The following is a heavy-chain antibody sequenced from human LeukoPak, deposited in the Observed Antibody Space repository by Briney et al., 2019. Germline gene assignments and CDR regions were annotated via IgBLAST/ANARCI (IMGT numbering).Heavy chain of an antibody. D-gene: IGHD3-3*01. Sequence: PGRSLRLSCAASGFTFRNYGMHWVRQAPGKGLEWVAIIWYDGSNKYYADSVKGRFTISRDNSKNTLYLQMNSPRAEDTAVYYCAKVPKGSIRWFDPWGQGTLVTVSS. J-gene: IGHJ5*02. CDR3: AKVPKGSIRWFDP. CDR1: GFTFRNYG. V-gene: IGHV3-33*06. CDR2: IWYDGSNK.